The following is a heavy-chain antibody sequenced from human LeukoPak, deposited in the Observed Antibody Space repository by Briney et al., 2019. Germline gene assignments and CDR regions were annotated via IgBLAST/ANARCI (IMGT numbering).Heavy chain of an antibody. CDR2: ISGSGGST. CDR3: AKGGGYVTYYYMDV. Sequence: PGGSLRLSCAASGFTFSSYAMSWVRQAPGKGLEWVSAISGSGGSTYYADSVKGRFTISRDNSKNTLYLQMNCLRAEDTAVYYCAKGGGYVTYYYMDVWGKGTTVTVSS. D-gene: IGHD5-12*01. V-gene: IGHV3-23*01. CDR1: GFTFSSYA. J-gene: IGHJ6*03.